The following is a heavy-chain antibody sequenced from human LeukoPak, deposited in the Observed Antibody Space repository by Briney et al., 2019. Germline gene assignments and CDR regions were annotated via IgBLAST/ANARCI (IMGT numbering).Heavy chain of an antibody. CDR2: ISWDSGSI. V-gene: IGHV3-9*01. CDR3: AKDMAVRSSSWSGYYFDY. Sequence: PGGSLRLSCAASGFTFDDYAMHWVRQAPGKGLEWVSGISWDSGSIGYADSVKGRFTISRDNAKNSLYLQMNSLRAEDTALYYCAKDMAVRSSSWSGYYFDYWGQGTLVTVSS. D-gene: IGHD6-13*01. CDR1: GFTFDDYA. J-gene: IGHJ4*02.